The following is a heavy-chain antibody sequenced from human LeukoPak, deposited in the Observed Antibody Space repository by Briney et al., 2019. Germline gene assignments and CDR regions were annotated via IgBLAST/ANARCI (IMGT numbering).Heavy chain of an antibody. CDR2: ISAYNGNT. J-gene: IGHJ4*02. D-gene: IGHD3-9*01. CDR1: GYTFTSYD. CDR3: ARALHVLRYFDWLSRTPLGY. Sequence: ASVKVSCKASGYTFTSYDINWVRQAPGQGLEWMGWISAYNGNTNYAQKLQGRVTMTTDTSTSTAYMELRSLRSDDTAVYYCARALHVLRYFDWLSRTPLGYWGQGTLVTVSS. V-gene: IGHV1-18*01.